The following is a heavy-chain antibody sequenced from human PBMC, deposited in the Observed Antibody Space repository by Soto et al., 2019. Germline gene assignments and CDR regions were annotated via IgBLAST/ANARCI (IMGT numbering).Heavy chain of an antibody. V-gene: IGHV4-39*01. J-gene: IGHJ4*02. CDR2: IYYSGST. CDR1: GGSISSSSYY. Sequence: QLQLQESGPGLVKPSETLSLTCTVSGGSISSSSYYWGWILQPPGKGLECIGSIYYSGSTYYNPSIKSRVTISGDTSKNQFSLKLSSVTAADTAVYYCAASQWPILFAYWGQGTLVTVSS. CDR3: AASQWPILFAY. D-gene: IGHD6-19*01.